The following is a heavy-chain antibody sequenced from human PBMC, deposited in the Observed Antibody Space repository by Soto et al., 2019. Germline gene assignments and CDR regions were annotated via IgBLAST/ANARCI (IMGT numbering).Heavy chain of an antibody. J-gene: IGHJ3*02. Sequence: GGSLRLSCAASGFIFENFGMSWVRQAPGKGLEWISSISGSGFKKYYADSVKGRFTISRDNAKNSLYLQMNSLRAEDTAVYYCARDLVWDSSSWYDAFDIWGQGTMVTVSS. CDR2: ISGSGFKK. V-gene: IGHV3-21*01. D-gene: IGHD6-13*01. CDR3: ARDLVWDSSSWYDAFDI. CDR1: GFIFENFG.